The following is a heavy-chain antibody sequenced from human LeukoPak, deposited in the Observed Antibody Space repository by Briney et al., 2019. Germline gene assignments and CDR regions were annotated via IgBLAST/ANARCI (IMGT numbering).Heavy chain of an antibody. D-gene: IGHD4-17*01. Sequence: GGSLRLSCAASGFTFSSYGMHWVRQAPGKGLEWVAVISYDGSNKYYADSVKGRFTISRDNSKNTLYLQMNSLRAEDTAVYYCAKESYGDYYFQHWGQGTLVTVSS. CDR2: ISYDGSNK. V-gene: IGHV3-30*18. J-gene: IGHJ1*01. CDR1: GFTFSSYG. CDR3: AKESYGDYYFQH.